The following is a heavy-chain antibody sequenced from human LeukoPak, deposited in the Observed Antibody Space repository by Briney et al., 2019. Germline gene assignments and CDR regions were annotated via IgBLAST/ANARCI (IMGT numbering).Heavy chain of an antibody. J-gene: IGHJ5*02. CDR1: GGSISSYY. CDR3: ARRPMVRGVISRFDP. D-gene: IGHD3-10*01. CDR2: IYYSGST. Sequence: PSETLSLTCTVSGGSISSYYWSWIRQPPGKGLEWIGYIYYSGSTNYNPSLKSRVTISVDTSKNQFSLKLSSVTAADTAVYYCARRPMVRGVISRFDPWGQGTLVTVSS. V-gene: IGHV4-59*12.